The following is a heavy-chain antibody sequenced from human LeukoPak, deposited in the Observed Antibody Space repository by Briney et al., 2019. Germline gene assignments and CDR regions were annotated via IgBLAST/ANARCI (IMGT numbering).Heavy chain of an antibody. D-gene: IGHD3-9*01. CDR2: IVGSGADT. Sequence: TGGSLRLPCAASGFIFSNYAMSWARQAPGKGLEWVSAIVGSGADTYYADSVKGRFTISRDNPRNTLYLQMNSLRAEDTAVYYCAKWGDYDVLTGYYDPDNWGQGTLVTVSS. V-gene: IGHV3-23*01. CDR3: AKWGDYDVLTGYYDPDN. J-gene: IGHJ4*02. CDR1: GFIFSNYA.